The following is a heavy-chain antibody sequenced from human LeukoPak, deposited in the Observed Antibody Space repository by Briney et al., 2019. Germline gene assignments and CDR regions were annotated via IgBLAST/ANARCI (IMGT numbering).Heavy chain of an antibody. Sequence: PSETLSLTCTVSGGSISSSPYYWGWIRQPPGKGLEWIGSVDYGGTTYYNPSLKSRVTISADTSKNQFSLNLASVTAADTTVYYCARLNPVGQDCTGANCYTLYFFDYWGQGSLVTVSS. CDR3: ARLNPVGQDCTGANCYTLYFFDY. CDR1: GGSISSSPYY. V-gene: IGHV4-39*01. J-gene: IGHJ4*02. D-gene: IGHD2-15*01. CDR2: VDYGGTT.